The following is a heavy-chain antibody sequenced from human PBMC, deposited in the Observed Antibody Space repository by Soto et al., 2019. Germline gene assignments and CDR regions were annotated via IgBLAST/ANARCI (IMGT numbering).Heavy chain of an antibody. CDR1: GGSISSYY. V-gene: IGHV4-4*07. Sequence: PSETLSLTCTVSGGSISSYYLIWIRQPAGKGLEWIGRIYTSGGTNYNPSLKSRVTMSVDTSKNQFSLKLSSVTAADTAVYYCARDSIAAAGTDYYYGMDVWGQGTTVTVSS. D-gene: IGHD6-13*01. J-gene: IGHJ6*02. CDR3: ARDSIAAAGTDYYYGMDV. CDR2: IYTSGGT.